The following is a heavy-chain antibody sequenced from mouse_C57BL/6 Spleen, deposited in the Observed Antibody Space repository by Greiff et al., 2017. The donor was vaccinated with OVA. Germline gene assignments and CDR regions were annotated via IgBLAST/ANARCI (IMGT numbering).Heavy chain of an antibody. D-gene: IGHD2-5*01. CDR1: GFTFSDYG. CDR3: ARETYYSNYFFAY. J-gene: IGHJ3*01. Sequence: EVMLVESGGGLVKPGGSLKLSCAASGFTFSDYGMHWVRQAPEKGLEWVAYISSGSSTIYYADTVKGRFTISRDNAKNTLFLQMTSLRSEDTAMYYCARETYYSNYFFAYWGQGTLVTVSA. V-gene: IGHV5-17*01. CDR2: ISSGSSTI.